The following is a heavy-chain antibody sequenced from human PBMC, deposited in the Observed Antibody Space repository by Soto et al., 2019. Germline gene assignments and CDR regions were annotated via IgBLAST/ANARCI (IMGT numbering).Heavy chain of an antibody. V-gene: IGHV1-8*01. CDR3: ARGWYSSGLGLRGNWFDP. Sequence: ASVKVSCKASGYTFTSYDINWVRQATGQGLEWMGWMNPNSGNTGYAQKFQGRVTMTRNTSISTAYMELSSLRSEDTAVYYCARGWYSSGLGLRGNWFDPWGQGTLVTVSS. CDR2: MNPNSGNT. J-gene: IGHJ5*02. CDR1: GYTFTSYD. D-gene: IGHD6-19*01.